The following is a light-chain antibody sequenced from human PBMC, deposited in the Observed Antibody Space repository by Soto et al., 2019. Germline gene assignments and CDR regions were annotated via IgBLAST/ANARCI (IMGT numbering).Light chain of an antibody. CDR2: DVS. CDR3: SSYTSSSTYV. Sequence: QSALTQPASVSGSPGQSIAISCTGTSSDVGGYNYFSWYQQHPGKAPKLMVYDVSNRPSGVSNRFSGSKSDNTASLTISGLQAEDEAYYYCSSYTSSSTYVFGTGTKVTVL. V-gene: IGLV2-14*01. J-gene: IGLJ1*01. CDR1: SSDVGGYNY.